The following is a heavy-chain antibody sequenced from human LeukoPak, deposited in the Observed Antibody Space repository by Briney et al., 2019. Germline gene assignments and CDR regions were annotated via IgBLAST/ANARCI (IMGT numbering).Heavy chain of an antibody. CDR3: ARGGRVGRPLFDY. Sequence: GASVKVFCKASGGTFSSYAISWVRQAPGQGLEWMGGIIPIFGTANYAQKFQGRVTITADESTSTAYMELSSLRSEDTAVYYCARGGRVGRPLFDYWGQGTLVTVSS. J-gene: IGHJ4*02. V-gene: IGHV1-69*13. CDR2: IIPIFGTA. D-gene: IGHD3-16*01. CDR1: GGTFSSYA.